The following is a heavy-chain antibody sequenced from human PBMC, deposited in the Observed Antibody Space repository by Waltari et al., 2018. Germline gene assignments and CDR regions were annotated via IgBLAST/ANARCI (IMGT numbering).Heavy chain of an antibody. J-gene: IGHJ6*03. CDR3: ARGAAARLSDVGYYYMDV. Sequence: QVQLVQSGAEVKKPGASVKVSCKASGYTFTSYGISWVRQAPGQGLEWTGGINAYNGNTNYAQKLQGRVTMTTDTSTRTAYMELRSLRSDATAVYYGARGAAARLSDVGYYYMDVWGKGTTVTVSS. CDR2: INAYNGNT. V-gene: IGHV1-18*01. D-gene: IGHD6-13*01. CDR1: GYTFTSYG.